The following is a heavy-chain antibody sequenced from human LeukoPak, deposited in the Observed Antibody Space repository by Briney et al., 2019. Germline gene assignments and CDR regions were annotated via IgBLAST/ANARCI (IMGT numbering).Heavy chain of an antibody. CDR2: ISGSGGST. CDR1: GFTFSSYA. V-gene: IGHV3-23*01. J-gene: IGHJ4*02. Sequence: GGSLRLSCAACGFTFSSYAMSWVREAPGKGVEWVSAISGSGGSTYYADSVKGRFTISRDNSKNTVYVQMKSLRGEERAVYYRAKGPGGWPTGFDYWGQATLLTVSS. CDR3: AKGPGGWPTGFDY. D-gene: IGHD4-17*01.